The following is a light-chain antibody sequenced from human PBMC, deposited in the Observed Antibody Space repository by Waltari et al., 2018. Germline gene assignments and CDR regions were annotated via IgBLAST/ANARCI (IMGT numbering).Light chain of an antibody. CDR2: DAS. J-gene: IGKJ1*01. Sequence: DIQMSQSPSTLSASLGDRVTITCRASQDISNWLAWYQQKPRKAPKVLIYDASTLQSGVPSGFSGGGSGTEFTLTISSLQSDDFATYYCLQYFSYPWTFGPGTKVEIK. CDR1: QDISNW. CDR3: LQYFSYPWT. V-gene: IGKV1-5*01.